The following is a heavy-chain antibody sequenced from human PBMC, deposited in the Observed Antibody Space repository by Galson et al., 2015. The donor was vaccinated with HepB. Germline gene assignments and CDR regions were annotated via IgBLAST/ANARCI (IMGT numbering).Heavy chain of an antibody. Sequence: SVKVSCKASGYTFTSYGISWVRQAPGQGLEWMGWISAYNGNTNYAQKLQGRVTMTTDTSTSTAYMELRSLRSDDTAVYYCARVPRGDSGWYPVDYWGQGTLVTVSS. J-gene: IGHJ4*02. D-gene: IGHD6-19*01. CDR3: ARVPRGDSGWYPVDY. V-gene: IGHV1-18*04. CDR1: GYTFTSYG. CDR2: ISAYNGNT.